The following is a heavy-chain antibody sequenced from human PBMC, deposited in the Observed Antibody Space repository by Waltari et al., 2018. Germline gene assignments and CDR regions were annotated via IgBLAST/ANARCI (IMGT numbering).Heavy chain of an antibody. Sequence: EVQLVESGGGLVQPGGSLRLSCAASGFTFSSYEMNWVRQAPGKGLEWVSYISSSGSTIYYADSVKGRFTISRDNAKNSLYLQMNSLRAEDTAVYYCAREVVAGTPDYWGQGTLVTVSS. V-gene: IGHV3-48*03. D-gene: IGHD6-19*01. CDR1: GFTFSSYE. J-gene: IGHJ4*02. CDR2: ISSSGSTI. CDR3: AREVVAGTPDY.